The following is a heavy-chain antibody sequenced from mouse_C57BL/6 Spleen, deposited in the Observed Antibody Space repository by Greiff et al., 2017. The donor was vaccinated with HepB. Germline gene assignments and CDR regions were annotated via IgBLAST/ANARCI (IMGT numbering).Heavy chain of an antibody. V-gene: IGHV1-15*01. Sequence: QVQLQQSGAELVRPGASVTLSCKASGYTFTDYEMHWVKQTPVHGLEWIGAIDPETGGTAYNQKFKGKAILTADKSSSTAYMELRSLTSEDSAVYYCTRGHGNPFYAMDYWGQGTSVTVSS. CDR1: GYTFTDYE. CDR2: IDPETGGT. CDR3: TRGHGNPFYAMDY. D-gene: IGHD2-1*01. J-gene: IGHJ4*01.